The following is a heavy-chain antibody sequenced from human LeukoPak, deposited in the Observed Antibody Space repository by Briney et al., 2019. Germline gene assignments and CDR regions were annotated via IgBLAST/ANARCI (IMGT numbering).Heavy chain of an antibody. CDR2: IGKDGRGN. V-gene: IGHV3-7*01. Sequence: GGSLRLSCAASGFSLSGYCMSWVPGAPGGGLEWVANIGKDGRGNHYVDSVKGRFTISRDNAKNSLYLQMNSLRVDDTAVYYCARDLDYYATDYWGQGTLVTVSS. CDR1: GFSLSGYC. D-gene: IGHD3/OR15-3a*01. J-gene: IGHJ4*02. CDR3: ARDLDYYATDY.